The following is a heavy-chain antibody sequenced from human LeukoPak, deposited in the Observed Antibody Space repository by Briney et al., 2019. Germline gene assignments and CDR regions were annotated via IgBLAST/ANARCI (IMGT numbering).Heavy chain of an antibody. D-gene: IGHD6-6*01. CDR1: GFIVSSNY. J-gene: IGHJ4*02. Sequence: GGSLRLSCAASGFIVSSNYMSWVRQAPGKGLEWVSLIYTGGTTYYADSVKGRFTISRDNSKNTLYLQMNSLRAEDTALYYCVKDWYSSSSGRYFDYSGQGTLVTVSS. V-gene: IGHV3-53*01. CDR3: VKDWYSSSSGRYFDY. CDR2: IYTGGTT.